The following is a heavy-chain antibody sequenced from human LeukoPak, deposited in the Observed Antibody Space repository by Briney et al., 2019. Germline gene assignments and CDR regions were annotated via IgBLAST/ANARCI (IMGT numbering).Heavy chain of an antibody. J-gene: IGHJ4*02. CDR1: GYTFISYG. D-gene: IGHD3-22*01. CDR3: AREGYYDSTGYYDN. Sequence: ASVKVSCKASGYTFISYGISWVRQAPGQGLEWMGWISANNGNTNYAQKFQGRVTMTTDTSTRTAYMELRSLRSDDTAVYYCAREGYYDSTGYYDNWGQGTLVTVSS. CDR2: ISANNGNT. V-gene: IGHV1-18*01.